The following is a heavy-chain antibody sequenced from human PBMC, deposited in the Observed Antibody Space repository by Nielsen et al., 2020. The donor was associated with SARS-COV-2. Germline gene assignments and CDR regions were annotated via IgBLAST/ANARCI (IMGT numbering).Heavy chain of an antibody. V-gene: IGHV3-21*04. D-gene: IGHD1-1*01. CDR2: ISISSSSF. J-gene: IGHJ4*02. CDR1: GFTFSSYS. CDR3: ARRYNFADY. Sequence: GGSLRLSCAASGFTFSSYSMNWVRQAPGKGLEWVSSISISSSSFYYTDSVRGRFTISRDNAKSSLYLQLNSLRAEDTAVYYCARRYNFADYWGRGTLVTVSS.